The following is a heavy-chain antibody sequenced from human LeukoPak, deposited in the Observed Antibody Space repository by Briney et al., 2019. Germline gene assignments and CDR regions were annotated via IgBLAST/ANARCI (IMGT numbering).Heavy chain of an antibody. CDR1: GYSISSGYY. CDR2: IYHSGST. Sequence: TSETLSLTCTVSGYSISSGYYWGWIRQPPGKGLEWIGSIYHSGSTYYNPSLKSRVTISVDTSKNQFSLKLSSVTAADTAVYYCARGVADYDFWSGYYQYYYYMDVWGKGTTVTVSS. CDR3: ARGVADYDFWSGYYQYYYYMDV. J-gene: IGHJ6*03. V-gene: IGHV4-38-2*02. D-gene: IGHD3-3*01.